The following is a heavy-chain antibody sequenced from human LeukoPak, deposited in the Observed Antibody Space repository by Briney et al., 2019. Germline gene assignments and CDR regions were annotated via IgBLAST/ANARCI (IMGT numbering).Heavy chain of an antibody. D-gene: IGHD2-2*01. CDR1: GFTFSNYE. J-gene: IGHJ4*02. CDR2: ISSSGSSI. Sequence: PGESLSLSCAASGFTFSNYERNWVRQAPGKGLEWVSYISSSGSSINYAASVKGRFTTSRDNAENSLSLQMNSLRAEDTAVYYCSRVACSSTTCYLAYWGQGTLVTVSS. CDR3: SRVACSSTTCYLAY. V-gene: IGHV3-48*03.